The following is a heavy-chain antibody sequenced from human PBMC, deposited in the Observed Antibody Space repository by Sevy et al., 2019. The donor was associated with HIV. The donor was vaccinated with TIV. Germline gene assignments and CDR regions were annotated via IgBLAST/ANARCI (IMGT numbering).Heavy chain of an antibody. CDR3: ARDGSSSWCGYYYDGMDV. CDR2: ISYDGSNK. J-gene: IGHJ6*02. V-gene: IGHV3-30-3*01. Sequence: GGSLRLSCAASGFTFSSYAMHWVRQAPGKGLEWVAVISYDGSNKYYADSVKGRFTSSRDNSKYTLYLQMNSLRAEDTAVYYCARDGSSSWCGYYYDGMDVWGQGTTVTVSS. D-gene: IGHD6-13*01. CDR1: GFTFSSYA.